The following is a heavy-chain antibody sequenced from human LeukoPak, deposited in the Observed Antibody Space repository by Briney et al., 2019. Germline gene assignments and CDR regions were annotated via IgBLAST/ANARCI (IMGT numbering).Heavy chain of an antibody. Sequence: GGSLRLSCAASGFTFSSYAMHWVRQAPGKGLEWVAVISYDGSNKYYADSVKGRFTISRDNSKNTLYLQMNSLRAEDTAVYYCARAWFGELFIDYWGQGTLVTVSS. V-gene: IGHV3-30-3*01. CDR1: GFTFSSYA. CDR3: ARAWFGELFIDY. CDR2: ISYDGSNK. D-gene: IGHD3-10*01. J-gene: IGHJ4*02.